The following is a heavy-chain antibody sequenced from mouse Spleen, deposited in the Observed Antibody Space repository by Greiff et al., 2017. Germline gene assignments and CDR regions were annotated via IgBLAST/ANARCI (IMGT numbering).Heavy chain of an antibody. V-gene: IGHV1-64*01. CDR1: GYTFTSYW. Sequence: QVQLQQPGAELVKPGASVKLSCKASGYTFTSYWMHWVKQRPGQGLEWIGMIHPNSGSTNYNEKFKSKATLTVDKSSSTAYMQLSSLTSEDSAVYYCARPYYSNYVDWYFDVWGTGTTVTVSS. J-gene: IGHJ1*03. CDR3: ARPYYSNYVDWYFDV. D-gene: IGHD2-5*01. CDR2: IHPNSGST.